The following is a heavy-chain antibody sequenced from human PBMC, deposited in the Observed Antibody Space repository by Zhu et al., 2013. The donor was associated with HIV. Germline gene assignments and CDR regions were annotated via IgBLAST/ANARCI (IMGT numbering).Heavy chain of an antibody. V-gene: IGHV1-69*06. J-gene: IGHJ1*01. CDR3: SRAVGGDYRDVVAGH. CDR1: GGTFSNYA. Sequence: QVQLVQSGAEVKKPGSSVRVSCKASGGTFSNYAVSWVRQAPGQGLEWMGGISPIFGTTDYPQKFQGLVTITADTSTNTVYMELNSLRSEDTAIYYCSRAVGGDYRDVVAGHWGRGTLVTVSS. CDR2: ISPIFGTT. D-gene: IGHD3-16*01.